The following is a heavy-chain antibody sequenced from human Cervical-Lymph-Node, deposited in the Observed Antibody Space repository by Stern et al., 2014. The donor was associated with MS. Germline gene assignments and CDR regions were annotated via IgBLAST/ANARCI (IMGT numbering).Heavy chain of an antibody. D-gene: IGHD4-23*01. J-gene: IGHJ4*02. CDR3: ARGRGGNYRYYFDY. CDR2: ICSGGSYI. CDR1: GFTFSSYS. Sequence: EVQLVESGGGLVQPGGSLRLSCAASGFTFSSYSMHWVRQAPGKGLEWVASICSGGSYIYYADSLQGRFTISRDNAKNSLYLQMNSLRAEDTAVYYCARGRGGNYRYYFDYWGQGTLVTVSA. V-gene: IGHV3-21*01.